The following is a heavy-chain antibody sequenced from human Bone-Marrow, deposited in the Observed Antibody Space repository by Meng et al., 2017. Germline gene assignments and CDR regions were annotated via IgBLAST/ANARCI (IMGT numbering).Heavy chain of an antibody. V-gene: IGHV3-30-3*01. Sequence: QVQLVESGGGLIKPGGSLRLSCAASGFNFSSYAMHWVRQAPGKGLEWVAVISYDGSNKYYADSVKGRFTISRDNSKNTLYLQMNSLRAEDTAVYYCARDAGGYYFDYWGQGTLVTVSS. J-gene: IGHJ4*02. CDR1: GFNFSSYA. CDR3: ARDAGGYYFDY. CDR2: ISYDGSNK. D-gene: IGHD1-14*01.